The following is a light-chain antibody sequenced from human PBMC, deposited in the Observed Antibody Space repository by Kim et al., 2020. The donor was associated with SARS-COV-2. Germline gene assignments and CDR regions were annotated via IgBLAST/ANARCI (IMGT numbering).Light chain of an antibody. J-gene: IGLJ2*01. CDR1: SLRNYY. V-gene: IGLV3-19*01. CDR3: NSRDSGDYVI. Sequence: SSELTQDPAVSVALGQTVRITCQGDSLRNYYGSWYQQKPGQAPILVISGKNNRPSGIPDRFSGSSSGDTASLTIAGAQAEDEADYYCNSRDSGDYVIFGGGTKLTVL. CDR2: GKN.